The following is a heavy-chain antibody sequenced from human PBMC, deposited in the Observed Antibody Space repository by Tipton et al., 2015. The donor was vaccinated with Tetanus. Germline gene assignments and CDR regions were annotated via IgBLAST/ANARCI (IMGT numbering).Heavy chain of an antibody. CDR2: IHQTDST. CDR3: VRGRGLGAYSFAFEY. Sequence: TLSLTCNVSGGLITTGGYSWGWIRQPPGQGLAWLGYIHQTDSTYTNPSGRSRPTLPLQRSKNQGPLKLSSVTAADTAVYYCVRGRGLGAYSFAFEYWGQGALVTVSS. V-gene: IGHV4-30-2*01. CDR1: GGLITTGGYS. J-gene: IGHJ4*02. D-gene: IGHD5-12*01.